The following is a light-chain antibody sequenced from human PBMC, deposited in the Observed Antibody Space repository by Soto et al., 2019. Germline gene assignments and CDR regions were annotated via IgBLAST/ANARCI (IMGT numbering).Light chain of an antibody. Sequence: DVQMTQDPYSLSASVGERVTITCQASQNINNYLNWYQQKPGRAPKLLIYDASNLEAGVPSRFRGSRSGTDFTFTISRLQPEDIATYYCQQYENLPTFGQGTRLEIK. CDR3: QQYENLPT. CDR1: QNINNY. CDR2: DAS. J-gene: IGKJ5*01. V-gene: IGKV1-33*01.